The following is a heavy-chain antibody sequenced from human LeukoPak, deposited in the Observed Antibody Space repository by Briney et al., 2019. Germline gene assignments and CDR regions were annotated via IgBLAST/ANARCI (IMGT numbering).Heavy chain of an antibody. V-gene: IGHV4-34*01. Sequence: PSETLSLTCAVYGGSFSVYYWGWIRQPPGKGREWIGEINHSGSTNYNPSLKSRVTISVDTSKNQFSLKLSSVTAAETAVYYCARGGPIVRGWFDPWGQGTLVTVSS. CDR1: GGSFSVYY. CDR2: INHSGST. D-gene: IGHD2/OR15-2a*01. J-gene: IGHJ5*02. CDR3: ARGGPIVRGWFDP.